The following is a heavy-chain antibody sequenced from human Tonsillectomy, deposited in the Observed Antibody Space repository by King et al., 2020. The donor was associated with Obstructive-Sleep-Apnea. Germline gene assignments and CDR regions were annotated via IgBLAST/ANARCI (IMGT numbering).Heavy chain of an antibody. CDR3: ARDHFGDYSSLDY. CDR1: GFSFSSYS. CDR2: ISSSSSTS. Sequence: VQLVESGGGLVQPGGSLRLSCAASGFSFSSYSMNWVRQAPGKGREWLSYISSSSSTSYYADSVNGRFTISRDNAKNSLFLQMNSLRAEDTAVYYCARDHFGDYSSLDYWGQGTLVTVSS. J-gene: IGHJ4*02. V-gene: IGHV3-48*04. D-gene: IGHD4-17*01.